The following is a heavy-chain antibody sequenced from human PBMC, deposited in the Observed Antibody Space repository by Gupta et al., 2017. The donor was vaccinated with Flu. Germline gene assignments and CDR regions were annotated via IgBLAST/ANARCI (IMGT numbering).Heavy chain of an antibody. V-gene: IGHV3-23*01. D-gene: IGHD6-19*01. Sequence: EVQLLGSGGGLIQSGGSLSLSCAASGFRFTDYAMSWVRQAPGKGLQWISGINNSGGSKYYADSVRGRFTVSRDNSANTFDLQMNSLRADDTAIYYCAKDLYTVPGALDSWGQGTLVAVSS. J-gene: IGHJ5*01. CDR3: AKDLYTVPGALDS. CDR2: INNSGGSK. CDR1: GFRFTDYA.